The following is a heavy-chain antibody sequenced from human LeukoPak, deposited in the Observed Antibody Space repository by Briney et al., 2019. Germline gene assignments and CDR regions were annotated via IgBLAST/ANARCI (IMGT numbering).Heavy chain of an antibody. J-gene: IGHJ1*01. V-gene: IGHV1-8*01. D-gene: IGHD6-19*01. Sequence: GASVKVSCKASVYTFSRYDINWVPQATGQGLEWMVWMNPNSGNTGYAQKLKGRLNMNRNTSIDTSYMELSSLRSDDTAVYYCARRVGSGWPVQHWGQGTLVTVSS. CDR1: VYTFSRYD. CDR2: MNPNSGNT. CDR3: ARRVGSGWPVQH.